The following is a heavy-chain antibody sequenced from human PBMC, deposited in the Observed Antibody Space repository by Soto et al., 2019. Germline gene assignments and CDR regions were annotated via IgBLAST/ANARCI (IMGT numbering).Heavy chain of an antibody. V-gene: IGHV4-4*02. CDR1: RGSIRVNYW. CDR2: IHYSGTT. D-gene: IGHD5-12*01. CDR3: ARRGRYSGDGVPYDNMNF. Sequence: QVQLQESGPGLVKPSGTLSLTCAVSRGSIRVNYWWTWVRQPPGKGQEWIGEIHYSGTTNYTPSLKGRVTISVDQSKNQFSLNMSSRPAADTAVYYWARRGRYSGDGVPYDNMNFWGHGTTVTVSS. J-gene: IGHJ6*02.